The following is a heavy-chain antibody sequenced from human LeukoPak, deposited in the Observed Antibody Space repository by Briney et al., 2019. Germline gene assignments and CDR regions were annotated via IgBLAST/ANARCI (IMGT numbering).Heavy chain of an antibody. V-gene: IGHV7-4-1*02. CDR2: INTNTGNP. CDR3: ARGGDILTGYYKGGNWFDP. D-gene: IGHD3-9*01. CDR1: GYTFTNYV. Sequence: GASVKVSCKASGYTFTNYVIHWVRQAPGQGLEWMGWINTNTGNPTYAQGFTGRFVFSLDTSVSTAYLQISSLKAEDTAVYYCARGGDILTGYYKGGNWFDPWGQGTLVTVSS. J-gene: IGHJ5*02.